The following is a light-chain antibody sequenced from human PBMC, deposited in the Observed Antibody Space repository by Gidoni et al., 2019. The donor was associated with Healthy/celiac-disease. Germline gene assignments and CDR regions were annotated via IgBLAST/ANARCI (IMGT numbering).Light chain of an antibody. CDR3: QQRSNWPRFT. Sequence: EIVLTQSPATLALSPGERATLSCRASQSVISYLTWYQQKPGQAPRLLIYDASNRATGIPARFSGSGSGTDFTLTISSLEPEDFAVYYCQQRSNWPRFTFGPGTKVDIK. CDR1: QSVISY. J-gene: IGKJ3*01. V-gene: IGKV3-11*01. CDR2: DAS.